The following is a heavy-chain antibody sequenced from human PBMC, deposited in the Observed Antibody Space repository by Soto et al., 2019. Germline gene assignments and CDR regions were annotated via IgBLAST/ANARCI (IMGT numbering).Heavy chain of an antibody. CDR1: GGSISSYY. D-gene: IGHD2-2*01. V-gene: IGHV4-4*07. J-gene: IGHJ5*02. CDR3: ARARLNCSSTSCYFVGFDP. Sequence: KPSETLSLTCTVSGGSISSYYWSWIRQPAGKGLEWIGRIYTSGSTNYNPSLKSRVTMSVDTSKNQFSLKLSSVTAADTAVYYCARARLNCSSTSCYFVGFDPWGQGTLVTVSS. CDR2: IYTSGST.